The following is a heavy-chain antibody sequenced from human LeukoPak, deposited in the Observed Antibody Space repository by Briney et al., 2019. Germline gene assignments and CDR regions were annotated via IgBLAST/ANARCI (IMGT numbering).Heavy chain of an antibody. Sequence: SQTLSLTCTVSGGSISNYYWSWIRQPPGKGLEWIGYIYYSGSTNYNPSLKSRVTISVDTSKNQFSLKLSSVTAAGTAVYYCAVYCSGGSCYRFGAFDIWGQGTMVTVSS. V-gene: IGHV4-59*08. CDR1: GGSISNYY. D-gene: IGHD2-15*01. CDR3: AVYCSGGSCYRFGAFDI. CDR2: IYYSGST. J-gene: IGHJ3*02.